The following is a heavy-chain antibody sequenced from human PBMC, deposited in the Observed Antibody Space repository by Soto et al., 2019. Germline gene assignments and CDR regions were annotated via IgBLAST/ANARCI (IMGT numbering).Heavy chain of an antibody. D-gene: IGHD2-21*01. V-gene: IGHV4-34*01. Sequence: QVQLQQWGAGLLKPSETLSLTSAVYGGSFSGYYWTWIRQPPGTGLEWIGEINHSGCTNSTPSLKSRDTISADTSKNQFSLKLTSVTAADTAVYYCARDKIPGLFDYWGQGTLVTVSS. CDR2: INHSGCT. CDR3: ARDKIPGLFDY. J-gene: IGHJ4*02. CDR1: GGSFSGYY.